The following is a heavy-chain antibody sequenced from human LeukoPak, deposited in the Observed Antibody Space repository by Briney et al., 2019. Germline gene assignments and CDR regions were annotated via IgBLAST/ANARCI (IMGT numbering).Heavy chain of an antibody. Sequence: SETLSLTCTVSGGSISSYYWGWIRQPPGKGLEWIGSIYYSGSTYYNPSLKSRVTISIDTSKNQFSLQLSSVTAADTAVYYCAKILWFGNFYFDYWGQGTLVTVSS. J-gene: IGHJ4*02. D-gene: IGHD3-10*01. CDR1: GGSISSYY. CDR3: AKILWFGNFYFDY. CDR2: IYYSGST. V-gene: IGHV4-39*01.